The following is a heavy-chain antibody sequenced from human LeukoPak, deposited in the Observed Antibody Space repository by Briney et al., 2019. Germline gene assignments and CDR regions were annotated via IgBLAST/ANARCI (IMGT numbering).Heavy chain of an antibody. D-gene: IGHD2-15*01. CDR2: PYYGGSM. V-gene: IGHV4-59*01. CDR3: VVLLAGGGGRGY. J-gene: IGHJ4*02. Sequence: SETLSLTCTVSGDSTSNDHWSWVRQPPGKGLEWIGHPYYGGSMKYNPTLESRVTISVDTSSKQFSLKLTSVSAADSAVYYCVVLLAGGGGRGYWGQGTLVAAST. CDR1: GDSTSNDH.